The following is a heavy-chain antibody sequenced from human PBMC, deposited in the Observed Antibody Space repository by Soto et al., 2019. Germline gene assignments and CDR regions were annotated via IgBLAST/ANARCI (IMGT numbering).Heavy chain of an antibody. V-gene: IGHV3-30*18. D-gene: IGHD5-18*01. CDR1: GFTFSSYG. Sequence: QVQLVESGGGVVPPGRSLRLSCAASGFTFSSYGMHWVRQAPGKGLEWVAVISNDGSNKYYADSVKGRFTISGDNSKNTLYLKMNSMGAGDTAVYYCAKLREAMASLYYYGMDVWVQGTTVTVSS. CDR2: ISNDGSNK. J-gene: IGHJ6*02. CDR3: AKLREAMASLYYYGMDV.